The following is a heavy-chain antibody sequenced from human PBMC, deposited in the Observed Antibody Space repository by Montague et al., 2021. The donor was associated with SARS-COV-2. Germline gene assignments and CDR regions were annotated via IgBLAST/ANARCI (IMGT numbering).Heavy chain of an antibody. J-gene: IGHJ6*02. Sequence: SLRLSCAASGFTFSDYYMSWIRQAPGKGLEWVSYISSSSSYTNXXXSXXXRFXISRDNAKNSLYLQLNSLRAEDTAVYYCARDPYGGWLQEHYYYYGMDVWGQGTTVTVSS. V-gene: IGHV3-11*05. CDR1: GFTFSDYY. CDR2: ISSSSSYT. D-gene: IGHD5-24*01. CDR3: ARDPYGGWLQEHYYYYGMDV.